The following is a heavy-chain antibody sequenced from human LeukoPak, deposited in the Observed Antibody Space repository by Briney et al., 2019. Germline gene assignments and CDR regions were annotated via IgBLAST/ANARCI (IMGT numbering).Heavy chain of an antibody. CDR1: GFTFSSFW. J-gene: IGHJ4*02. Sequence: PGGSLRLSCAASGFTFSSFWMHWVRQAPGKGLVWVSRINTDGSSTDYADSVKGRFTISRDNAKNTLYLQMNSLSAEDTAVYYCAGGVDHFDYWGQGTLVTVSS. D-gene: IGHD5/OR15-5a*01. CDR2: INTDGSST. V-gene: IGHV3-74*01. CDR3: AGGVDHFDY.